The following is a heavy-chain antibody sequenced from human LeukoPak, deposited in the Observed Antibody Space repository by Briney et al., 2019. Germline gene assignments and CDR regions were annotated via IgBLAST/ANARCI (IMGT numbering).Heavy chain of an antibody. J-gene: IGHJ4*02. CDR1: GYTFTGYY. CDR2: INPNSGGT. CDR3: TYSSSSAGYFDY. D-gene: IGHD6-6*01. V-gene: IGHV1-2*02. Sequence: ASVKVSCKASGYTFTGYYMHWVRQAPGQGLEWMGWINPNSGGTNYAQKFQGRVTMTRDTSISTAYIELSRLRSDDTAVYYCTYSSSSAGYFDYWGQGTLVTVSS.